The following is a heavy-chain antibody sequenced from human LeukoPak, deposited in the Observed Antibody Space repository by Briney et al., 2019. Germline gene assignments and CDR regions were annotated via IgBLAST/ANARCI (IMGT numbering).Heavy chain of an antibody. Sequence: SETLSLTCTVSGDSMHDHFWNWIRQPPGKGLEWIGYIYYSGSTNYNPSLKSRVTISLDTSKNQFSLKLSSVTAADTAVYYCAKGLQRVVAATAFWFDPWGQGALVTVSS. V-gene: IGHV4-59*11. J-gene: IGHJ5*02. D-gene: IGHD2-15*01. CDR2: IYYSGST. CDR3: AKGLQRVVAATAFWFDP. CDR1: GDSMHDHF.